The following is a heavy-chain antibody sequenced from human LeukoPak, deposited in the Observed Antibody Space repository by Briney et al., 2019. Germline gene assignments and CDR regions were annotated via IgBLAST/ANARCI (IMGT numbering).Heavy chain of an antibody. CDR1: GFTFSSNA. CDR3: AKASRGSWSSDY. V-gene: IGHV3-23*01. CDR2: ISGSGSNT. J-gene: IGHJ4*02. Sequence: HPGGSLRLSCAASGFTFSSNAMSWVRQAPGKGLEWVSGISGSGSNTYYADSVKGRFTISRDNSKNTLYLQMNSLRAEDTAVYYCAKASRGSWSSDYWGQGTLVTVSS. D-gene: IGHD6-13*01.